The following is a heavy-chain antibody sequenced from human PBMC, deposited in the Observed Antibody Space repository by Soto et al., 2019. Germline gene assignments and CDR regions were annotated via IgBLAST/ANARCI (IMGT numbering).Heavy chain of an antibody. J-gene: IGHJ4*02. Sequence: QVQLVESGGGVVQPGRSLRLSCAASGFTFSSYGMHWVRQAPGKGLEWVAVIWYDGSNKYYADSVKGRFTISRDNSKNTLYLQMNSLRAEDTAVYYCARGGYYYDSSVLDYWGQGTLVTVSS. V-gene: IGHV3-33*01. CDR3: ARGGYYYDSSVLDY. CDR2: IWYDGSNK. CDR1: GFTFSSYG. D-gene: IGHD3-22*01.